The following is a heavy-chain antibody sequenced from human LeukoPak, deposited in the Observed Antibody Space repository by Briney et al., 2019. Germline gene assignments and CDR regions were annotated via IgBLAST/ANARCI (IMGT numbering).Heavy chain of an antibody. CDR2: IDPKSGAT. CDR1: GYSLTDYY. Sequence: ASVKVSCKASGYSLTDYYLHWVRQAPGQGLEWMGWIDPKSGATNYAQKFQGRVTMTRDTSINTAYMELTRLRSDDTAVFYCARDSCASGSCYTENWFDPWGQGTLVTVSS. V-gene: IGHV1-2*02. J-gene: IGHJ5*02. CDR3: ARDSCASGSCYTENWFDP. D-gene: IGHD2-15*01.